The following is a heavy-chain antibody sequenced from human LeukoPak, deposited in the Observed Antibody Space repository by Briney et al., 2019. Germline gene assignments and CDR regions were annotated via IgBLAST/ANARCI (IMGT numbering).Heavy chain of an antibody. V-gene: IGHV3-21*01. CDR3: ARVGRYCTNGVCYYFDY. Sequence: GGSLRLSCAASGFTFSSYSMNWVRQAPGKGLEWVSSISSSSSYIYYADSVKGRFTISRDNAKNSLYLQMNSLRAEDTAVYYCARVGRYCTNGVCYYFDYRGQGTLVTVSS. CDR2: ISSSSSYI. D-gene: IGHD2-8*01. CDR1: GFTFSSYS. J-gene: IGHJ4*02.